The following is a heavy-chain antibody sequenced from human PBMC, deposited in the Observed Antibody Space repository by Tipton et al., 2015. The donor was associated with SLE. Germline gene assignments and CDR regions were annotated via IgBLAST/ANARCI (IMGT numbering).Heavy chain of an antibody. J-gene: IGHJ6*02. CDR3: ARSPYSSSWYGYYYYGMDV. Sequence: TLSLTCTVSGGSISSYYWSWIRQPPGKGLEWIGYIYYSGSTNYNPSLKSRVTISVDTSKNQFSLKLSSVTAADTAVYYCARSPYSSSWYGYYYYGMDVWGQGTTVTVSS. V-gene: IGHV4-59*12. CDR1: GGSISSYY. CDR2: IYYSGST. D-gene: IGHD6-13*01.